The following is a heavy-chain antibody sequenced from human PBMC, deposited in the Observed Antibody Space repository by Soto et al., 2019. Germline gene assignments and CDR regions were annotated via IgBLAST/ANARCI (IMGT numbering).Heavy chain of an antibody. J-gene: IGHJ4*02. CDR1: GGTFSSYA. CDR2: IIPIFGTA. Sequence: GASVKVSCKASGGTFSSYAISWVRQAPGQGLEWMGGIIPIFGTANYAQKFQGRVTITADESTSTAYMELSSLRSEDTAVYYCAREDPALRGYGYGRYYFAYWSRGTLVPVSS. V-gene: IGHV1-69*13. CDR3: AREDPALRGYGYGRYYFAY. D-gene: IGHD5-18*01.